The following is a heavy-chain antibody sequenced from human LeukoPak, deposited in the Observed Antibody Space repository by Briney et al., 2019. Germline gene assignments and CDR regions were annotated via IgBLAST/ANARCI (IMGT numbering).Heavy chain of an antibody. V-gene: IGHV3-7*01. J-gene: IGHJ4*02. D-gene: IGHD3-16*02. CDR2: IKQDGSEK. Sequence: PGGSLRLSCAAPGFTFSSYWMSWVRQAPGKGLEWVANIKQDGSEKYYVDSVKGRFTISRDNAKNSLYLQMNSLRAEDTAVYYCARDDSAAVRAIGLDYWGQGTLVTVSS. CDR3: ARDDSAAVRAIGLDY. CDR1: GFTFSSYW.